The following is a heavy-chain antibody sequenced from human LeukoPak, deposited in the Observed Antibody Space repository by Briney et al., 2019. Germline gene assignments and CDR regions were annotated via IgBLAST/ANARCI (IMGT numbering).Heavy chain of an antibody. D-gene: IGHD6-6*01. Sequence: PSETLSLTCTVSGGSISSYYWSWIRQPPGKGLEWIGYIYYSGSTNYNPSLKRRVTISVDTSKNQFSLKLSSVTAADTAVYYCARDSPYSSSAGGFDYWGQGTLVTVSS. CDR3: ARDSPYSSSAGGFDY. CDR1: GGSISSYY. V-gene: IGHV4-59*01. CDR2: IYYSGST. J-gene: IGHJ4*02.